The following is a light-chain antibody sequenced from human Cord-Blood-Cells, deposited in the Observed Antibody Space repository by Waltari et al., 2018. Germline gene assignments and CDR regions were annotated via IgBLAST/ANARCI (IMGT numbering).Light chain of an antibody. Sequence: DIQLTQSPSFLSASVGDRVTITCRASQGISSYLAWYQQKPGKVPKLLIYAASTLQSGVPSRFSGSGSGTEFTLTSSSLQPEDFATYYCQQLNSYPLTFGGGTKVEIK. CDR1: QGISSY. CDR3: QQLNSYPLT. CDR2: AAS. J-gene: IGKJ4*01. V-gene: IGKV1-9*01.